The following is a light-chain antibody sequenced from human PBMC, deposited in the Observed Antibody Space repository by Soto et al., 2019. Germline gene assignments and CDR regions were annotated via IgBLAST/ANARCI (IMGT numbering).Light chain of an antibody. Sequence: DIQMTQSPSTMSGSVGSRFTRTCLAIQTISSWLAWYQQKPGKAPKLMIYAASTLQSGVPSRFSGSGSGTQFTLTIRSLQPEDFATYYCQQLNDYPITFGTGTRVEIK. V-gene: IGKV1-9*01. CDR1: QTISSW. CDR2: AAS. CDR3: QQLNDYPIT. J-gene: IGKJ5*01.